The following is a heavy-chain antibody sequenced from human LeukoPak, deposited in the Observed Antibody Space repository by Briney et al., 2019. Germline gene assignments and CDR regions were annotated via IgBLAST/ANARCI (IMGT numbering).Heavy chain of an antibody. CDR1: GFTFSSYE. Sequence: GGSLRLSCAAYGFTFSSYEMNWVRQAPGKGLEWVLYISSSGSTIYYEDYVKGRFTISRDNAKNSLYLQMNSLRAEATAVYYCAREGLAPPNSSGWTNNWFDPWGQGTLVTVSS. CDR2: ISSSGSTI. J-gene: IGHJ5*02. D-gene: IGHD6-19*01. CDR3: AREGLAPPNSSGWTNNWFDP. V-gene: IGHV3-48*03.